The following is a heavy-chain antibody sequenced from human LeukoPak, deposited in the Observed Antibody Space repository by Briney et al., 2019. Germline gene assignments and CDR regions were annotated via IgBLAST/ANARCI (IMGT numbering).Heavy chain of an antibody. J-gene: IGHJ6*03. V-gene: IGHV1-69*13. D-gene: IGHD1-14*01. Sequence: ASVKVSCKASGGTFSSYTISWVRQAPGQGLEWMGGIIPIFGTANYAQKFQGRVTITADESTSTAYMELSSLRSEDTAVYYCARPFFQPGYYYYMDVWGKGTTVTVSS. CDR1: GGTFSSYT. CDR3: ARPFFQPGYYYYMDV. CDR2: IIPIFGTA.